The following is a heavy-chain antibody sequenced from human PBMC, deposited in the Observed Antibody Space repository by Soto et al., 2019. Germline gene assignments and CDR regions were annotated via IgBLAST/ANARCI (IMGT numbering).Heavy chain of an antibody. CDR3: ARERSSRDTAYDDSDYYYYYMDV. J-gene: IGHJ6*03. Sequence: QVQLVQSGAEVKKPGASLKVSCKSSGYTFTSYYIHWVRQAPGQGLEWMGLINPSNGATTHAQRCRGRLTMTRDTSTSTVDMELSSLRSEDTALYFCARERSSRDTAYDDSDYYYYYMDVWGKGTTVTVSS. V-gene: IGHV1-46*03. CDR1: GYTFTSYY. CDR2: INPSNGAT. D-gene: IGHD3-10*01.